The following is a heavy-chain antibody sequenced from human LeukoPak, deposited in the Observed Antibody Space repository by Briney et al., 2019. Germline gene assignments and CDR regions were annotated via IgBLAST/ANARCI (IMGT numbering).Heavy chain of an antibody. Sequence: GGSLRPSCAASGVNFHDYTMRWVRQTPGEGLEWVALFNWEGENIYYADSVKGRFLIFRDTSKDSLYLQMYSLRSEDTAFYYCARDSEPRREAAAGLDHWGPGTLVTASS. J-gene: IGHJ4*02. CDR2: FNWEGENI. CDR1: GVNFHDYT. D-gene: IGHD6-25*01. CDR3: ARDSEPRREAAAGLDH. V-gene: IGHV3-43*01.